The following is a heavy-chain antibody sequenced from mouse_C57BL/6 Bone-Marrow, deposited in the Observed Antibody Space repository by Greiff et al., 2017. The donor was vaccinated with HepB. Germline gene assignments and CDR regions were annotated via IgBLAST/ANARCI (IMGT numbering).Heavy chain of an antibody. CDR2: IYPRDGST. V-gene: IGHV1-85*01. D-gene: IGHD1-1*01. CDR1: GYTFTSYD. CDR3: ASLYYYGSTYCDY. Sequence: QVQLKQSGPELVKPGASVKLSCKASGYTFTSYDLNWVKQRPGQGLEWLGWIYPRDGSTKYNEKLKGTATLTVATSSSTAYMELHSLTSEDSAVYFCASLYYYGSTYCDYWGQGTTRTVSS. J-gene: IGHJ2*01.